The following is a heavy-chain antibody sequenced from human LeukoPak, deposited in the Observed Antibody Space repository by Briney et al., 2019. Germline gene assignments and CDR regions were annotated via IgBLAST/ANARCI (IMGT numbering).Heavy chain of an antibody. D-gene: IGHD6-19*01. Sequence: GGSLRLSCAASGFTFKDYGMSWVRQAPGKGLEWVSGTTWNGGSTGYADPVKGRFTISRDNAKNSLYLQMNSLRAEDTALYYCAKGSYSSGSDYWGQGTLVTVSS. CDR1: GFTFKDYG. CDR2: TTWNGGST. V-gene: IGHV3-20*04. CDR3: AKGSYSSGSDY. J-gene: IGHJ4*02.